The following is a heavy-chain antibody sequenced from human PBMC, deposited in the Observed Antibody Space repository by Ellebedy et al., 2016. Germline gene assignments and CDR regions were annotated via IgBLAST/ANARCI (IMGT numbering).Heavy chain of an antibody. J-gene: IGHJ3*02. V-gene: IGHV1-3*01. Sequence: ASVKVSCXASGYTFTSYAMHWVRQAPGQRLEWMGWINAGNGNTKYSQKFQGRVTITRDTSASTAYMELSSLRSEDTAVYYCAREKCSGGSCYGDAFDIWGQGTMVTVSS. D-gene: IGHD2-15*01. CDR2: INAGNGNT. CDR3: AREKCSGGSCYGDAFDI. CDR1: GYTFTSYA.